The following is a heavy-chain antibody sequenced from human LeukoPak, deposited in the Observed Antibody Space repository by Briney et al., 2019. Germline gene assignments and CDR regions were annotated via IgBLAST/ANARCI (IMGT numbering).Heavy chain of an antibody. CDR3: AKDGAVPYYFDC. D-gene: IGHD2-2*01. J-gene: IGHJ4*02. V-gene: IGHV3-23*01. CDR2: ISGSGGST. CDR1: GFTFSSYA. Sequence: GGSLRLSCAASGFTFSSYAMSWVRQAPVKGLEWVSAISGSGGSTYYADSVKGRFTISRDNSKNTLYLQMNSLRVEDTAVYYCAKDGAVPYYFDCWGRGTLVTVSS.